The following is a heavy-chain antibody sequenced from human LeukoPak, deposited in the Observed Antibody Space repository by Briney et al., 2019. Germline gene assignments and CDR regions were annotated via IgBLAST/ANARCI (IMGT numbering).Heavy chain of an antibody. Sequence: GASVKVSCKASGYTFTVYYMHWVRQAPGQGLEWMGWINPNSGGTNYAQKFQGRGTITRDTAISTAYMEVSRRREGGTGVYYCARDRDLLTIFGVVTYYYYGMDVWDQGTTVTVSS. D-gene: IGHD3-3*01. CDR2: INPNSGGT. CDR1: GYTFTVYY. CDR3: ARDRDLLTIFGVVTYYYYGMDV. V-gene: IGHV1-2*02. J-gene: IGHJ6*02.